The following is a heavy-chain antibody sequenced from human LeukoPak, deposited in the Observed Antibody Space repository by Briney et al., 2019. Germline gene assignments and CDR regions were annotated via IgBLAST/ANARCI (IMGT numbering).Heavy chain of an antibody. V-gene: IGHV4-39*07. Sequence: PSETLSLTCTVSGGSISSSSYYWGWIRQPPGKGLEWIGSIYYSGSTYYNPSLKSRVTISVDTSKNQFSLKLSSVTAADTAVYYCARVIIVVVTAIPTFDYWGRGTLVTVSS. CDR3: ARVIIVVVTAIPTFDY. CDR1: GGSISSSSYY. D-gene: IGHD2-21*02. CDR2: IYYSGST. J-gene: IGHJ4*02.